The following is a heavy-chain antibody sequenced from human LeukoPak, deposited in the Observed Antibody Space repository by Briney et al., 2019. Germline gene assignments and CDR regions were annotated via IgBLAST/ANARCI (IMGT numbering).Heavy chain of an antibody. CDR1: GYTFTGYY. CDR3: AREQYSSGAEGIRNWFDP. V-gene: IGHV1-2*02. D-gene: IGHD6-19*01. J-gene: IGHJ5*02. CDR2: INPNSGGT. Sequence: ASVKVSCKASGYTFTGYYMHWVRQAPGQGLEWMGWINPNSGGTNYAQKFQGRVTMTRDTSISTAYMELSRLRSDDTAVYYCAREQYSSGAEGIRNWFDPWGQGALVTVSS.